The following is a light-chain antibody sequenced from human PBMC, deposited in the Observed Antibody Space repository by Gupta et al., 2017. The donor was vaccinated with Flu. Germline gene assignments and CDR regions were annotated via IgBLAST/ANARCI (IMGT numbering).Light chain of an antibody. J-gene: IGKJ4*01. CDR3: QQNYNDPLT. Sequence: PSSLSASVGDRVTITCRASQSIRKYLDWYQQKLGKAPKVLISAVSSLQSGVPSRFSGSGSGTDFTLTINSLQPEDFAIYYCQQNYNDPLTFGRGTKVEIK. CDR1: QSIRKY. CDR2: AVS. V-gene: IGKV1-39*01.